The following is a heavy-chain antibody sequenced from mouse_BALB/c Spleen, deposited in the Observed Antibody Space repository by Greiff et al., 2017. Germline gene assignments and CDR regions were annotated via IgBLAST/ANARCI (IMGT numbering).Heavy chain of an antibody. J-gene: IGHJ1*01. CDR3: ARSGSSWYFDV. Sequence: EVQLVESGGGLVQPGGSRKLSCAASGFTFSSFGMHWVRQAPEKGLEWVAYISSGSSTIYYADTVKGRFTISRDNPKNTLFLQMTSLRSEDTAMYYCARSGSSWYFDVWGAGTTVTVSS. CDR2: ISSGSSTI. CDR1: GFTFSSFG. D-gene: IGHD1-1*01. V-gene: IGHV5-17*02.